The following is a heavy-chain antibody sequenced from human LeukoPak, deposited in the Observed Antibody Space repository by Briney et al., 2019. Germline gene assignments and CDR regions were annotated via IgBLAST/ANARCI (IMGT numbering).Heavy chain of an antibody. CDR1: GFTFSSYG. J-gene: IGHJ5*02. CDR2: ISYDGSNK. CDR3: AKVSGGNYWTFDP. V-gene: IGHV3-30*18. D-gene: IGHD4-23*01. Sequence: GRSLRLSCAASGFTFSSYGMHWVRQAPGKGLEWVAVISYDGSNKYYADSVKGRFTISRDNSKNTLFLQVNSLRAEDTAVYYCAKVSGGNYWTFDPWGQGTLVTVSS.